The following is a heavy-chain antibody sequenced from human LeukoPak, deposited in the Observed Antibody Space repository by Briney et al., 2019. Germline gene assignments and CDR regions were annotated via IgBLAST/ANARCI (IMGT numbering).Heavy chain of an antibody. CDR2: IIPIFGTA. V-gene: IGHV1-69*06. CDR1: GGTFSSYA. D-gene: IGHD4-23*01. CDR3: ARVWVRRWDFDP. J-gene: IGHJ5*02. Sequence: ASVKVSCKASGGTFSSYAISWVRQAPGQGLESMGGIIPIFGTANYAQKFQGRVTITADKSTSTAYMELSSLRSEDTAVYYCARVWVRRWDFDPWGQGTLVTVSS.